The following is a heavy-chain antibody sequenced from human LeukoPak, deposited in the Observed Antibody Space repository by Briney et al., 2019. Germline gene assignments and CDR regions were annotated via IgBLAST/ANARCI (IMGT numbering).Heavy chain of an antibody. CDR1: GGSISSYY. V-gene: IGHV4-4*07. J-gene: IGHJ4*02. Sequence: SETLSLTCTVSGGSISSYYWSWIRQPAGKGREWIGRIYTSGSTNYNPSLKSRVTTSVDTSKNQFSLKLSSVTAADTAVYYCAREPYSSGWYDYWGQGTLVTVSS. D-gene: IGHD6-19*01. CDR3: AREPYSSGWYDY. CDR2: IYTSGST.